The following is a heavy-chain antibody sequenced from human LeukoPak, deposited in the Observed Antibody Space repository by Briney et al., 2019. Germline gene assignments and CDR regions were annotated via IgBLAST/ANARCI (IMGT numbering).Heavy chain of an antibody. D-gene: IGHD3-9*01. CDR2: IYYSGST. J-gene: IGHJ6*02. CDR3: ARHAVPYDILTGYASTGMDV. Sequence: SETLSLTCTVSGGSISSYYWSWIRQPPGKGLEWIGYIYYSGSTNYNPSLKSRVTISVDTSKNQFSLKLSSVTAADTAVYYCARHAVPYDILTGYASTGMDVWGQGTTVTVPS. V-gene: IGHV4-59*08. CDR1: GGSISSYY.